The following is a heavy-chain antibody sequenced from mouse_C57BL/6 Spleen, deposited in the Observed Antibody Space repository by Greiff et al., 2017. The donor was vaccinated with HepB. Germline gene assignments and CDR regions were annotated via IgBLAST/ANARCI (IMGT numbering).Heavy chain of an antibody. CDR1: GYTFTDYE. Sequence: VQLQQSGAELVRPGASVTLSCKASGYTFTDYEMHWVKQTPVHGLEWIGAIDPETGGTAYNQTFKGKAILTADKSSSTAYMELRSLTSEDSAVYYCTNPLFAYWGQGTLVTVSA. CDR2: IDPETGGT. J-gene: IGHJ3*01. V-gene: IGHV1-15*01. CDR3: TNPLFAY.